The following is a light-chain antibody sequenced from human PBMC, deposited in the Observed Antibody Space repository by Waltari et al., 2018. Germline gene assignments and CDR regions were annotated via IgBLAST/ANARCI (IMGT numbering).Light chain of an antibody. CDR2: VAS. CDR1: QSVSTN. CDR3: QQYKNWPWT. Sequence: EIVMTQSPATLSVSPGERATLSCRASQSVSTNLAWYQQKPGQAPRLLIYVASTRATGIPAGFSGSGSGTEFTLTISSLQSEDFALYYLQQYKNWPWTFGQGTKVEIK. J-gene: IGKJ1*01. V-gene: IGKV3-15*01.